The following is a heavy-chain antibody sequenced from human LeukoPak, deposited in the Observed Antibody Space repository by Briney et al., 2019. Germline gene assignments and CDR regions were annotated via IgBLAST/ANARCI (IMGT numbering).Heavy chain of an antibody. CDR3: AKDTGAHYYDSGGYFDY. D-gene: IGHD3-22*01. CDR1: GFTFDDYA. J-gene: IGHJ4*02. Sequence: PGGSLRLSCAASGFTFDDYAMHWVRQAPGKGLEWVSGISWNSGSIGYADSVKGRFTIFRDNAKNSLYLQMNSLRAEDTALYYCAKDTGAHYYDSGGYFDYWGQGTLVTVSS. CDR2: ISWNSGSI. V-gene: IGHV3-9*01.